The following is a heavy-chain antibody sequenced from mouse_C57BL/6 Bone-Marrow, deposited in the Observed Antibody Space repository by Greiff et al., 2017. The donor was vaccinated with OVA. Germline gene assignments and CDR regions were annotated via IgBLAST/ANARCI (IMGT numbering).Heavy chain of an antibody. D-gene: IGHD2-4*01. Sequence: VKLQESGAELAKPGASVKLSCKASGYTFTSYWMHWVKQRPGQGLEWIGYINPSSGYTKYNQKFKGKATLTADKSSSTAYMQLSSLTYEDSAVYYCALYYDNDVLFDYWGQGTTLTVSS. V-gene: IGHV1-7*01. CDR3: ALYYDNDVLFDY. CDR1: GYTFTSYW. CDR2: INPSSGYT. J-gene: IGHJ2*01.